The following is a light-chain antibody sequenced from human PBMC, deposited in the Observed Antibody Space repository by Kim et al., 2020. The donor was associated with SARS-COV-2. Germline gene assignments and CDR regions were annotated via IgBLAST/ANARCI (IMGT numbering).Light chain of an antibody. Sequence: SGGNRITLTFRASQVIRNYLGWYQPKPGKVPALLFYAASSLQSCVPSRFSGSGSGTYFTLTTSSLRPVDVATFCWQRYYNAPWTFGQGTTVDI. CDR1: QVIRNY. J-gene: IGKJ1*01. V-gene: IGKV1-27*01. CDR2: AAS. CDR3: QRYYNAPWT.